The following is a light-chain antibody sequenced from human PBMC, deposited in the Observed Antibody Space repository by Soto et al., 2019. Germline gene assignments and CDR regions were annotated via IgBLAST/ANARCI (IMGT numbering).Light chain of an antibody. CDR3: QQYFSTPLT. CDR1: QIVLYSSNSKNY. CDR2: WAS. V-gene: IGKV4-1*01. Sequence: DIVMTQSPDSLAVSLGERATINCRSIQIVLYSSNSKNYLAWYQQKPGQPPKLLIYWASTRESGVPDRFSGSGSGTDFTLTISSLQAEDVAVYSCQQYFSTPLTFGGGTKVDI. J-gene: IGKJ4*01.